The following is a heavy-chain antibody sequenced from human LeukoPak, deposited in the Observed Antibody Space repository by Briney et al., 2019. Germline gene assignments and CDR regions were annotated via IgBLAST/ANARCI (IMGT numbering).Heavy chain of an antibody. Sequence: SETLSLTCTVSGGSTSSNSYFWGWIRQTPGKGREWIGSISYSGITYYNPSLKSRVTISVDTPKNQFSLKLSSVTAADTAVYYCARGYSSSWSLYNWFDLWGQGTLVTVSS. V-gene: IGHV4-39*01. J-gene: IGHJ5*02. CDR3: ARGYSSSWSLYNWFDL. D-gene: IGHD6-13*01. CDR1: GGSTSSNSYF. CDR2: ISYSGIT.